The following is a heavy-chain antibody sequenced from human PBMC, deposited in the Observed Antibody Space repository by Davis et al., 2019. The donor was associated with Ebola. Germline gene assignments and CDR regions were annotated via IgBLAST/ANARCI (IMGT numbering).Heavy chain of an antibody. V-gene: IGHV3-48*02. J-gene: IGHJ4*02. CDR2: LSSGSFTI. D-gene: IGHD3-3*01. Sequence: GESLKISCAASGITFSRYCMNWVRQAPGKGLEWVAFLSSGSFTIHYADSVKGRFTNARDNAKNSLFLQMNSLRDEDTAVYYCARWSILGQWGQGTLVTVSS. CDR3: ARWSILGQ. CDR1: GITFSRYC.